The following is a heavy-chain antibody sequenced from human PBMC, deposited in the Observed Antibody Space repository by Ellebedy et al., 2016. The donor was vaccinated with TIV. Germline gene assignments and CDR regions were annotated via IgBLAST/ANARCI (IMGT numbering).Heavy chain of an antibody. CDR3: ARAVKLKGYCSGGSCSRKVYYYYYGMDV. J-gene: IGHJ6*02. CDR2: INPSGGST. Sequence: ASVKVSXXTSGYTFTGYYMHWVRQAPGQGLEWMGIINPSGGSTSYAQKFQGRVTMTTDTSTSTAYMELRSLRSDDTAVYYCARAVKLKGYCSGGSCSRKVYYYYYGMDVWGQGTTVTVSS. V-gene: IGHV1-46*01. D-gene: IGHD2-15*01. CDR1: GYTFTGYY.